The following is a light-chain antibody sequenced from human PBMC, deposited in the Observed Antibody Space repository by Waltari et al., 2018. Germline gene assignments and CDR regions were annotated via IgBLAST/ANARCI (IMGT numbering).Light chain of an antibody. Sequence: QLVLTQPPSASASLGASVTLNCTLSRCPSSFVIAWHQQQPGKGPRYLMTLNTDGGHTKGDGIPDRFSGSTSGAERYLTIASLQSEDEADYFCQTWGTGIVVFGGGTKLTVL. CDR1: RCPSSFV. CDR2: LNTDGGH. J-gene: IGLJ2*01. V-gene: IGLV4-69*01. CDR3: QTWGTGIVV.